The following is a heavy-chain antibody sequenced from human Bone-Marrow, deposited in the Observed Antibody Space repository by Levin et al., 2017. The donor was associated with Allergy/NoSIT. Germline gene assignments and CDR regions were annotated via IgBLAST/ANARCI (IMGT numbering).Heavy chain of an antibody. CDR2: IYSGGAT. J-gene: IGHJ5*02. Sequence: PGGSLRLSCAASGFTVTSNYMSWVRQPPGRGLEWVSVIYSGGATYYADSVKDRFTISRDNSKNTVYLQMNGLRADDTAVYYCARSITSGGWALTWFDPWGQGTLVTVSS. CDR3: ARSITSGGWALTWFDP. CDR1: GFTVTSNY. D-gene: IGHD3-16*01. V-gene: IGHV3-53*01.